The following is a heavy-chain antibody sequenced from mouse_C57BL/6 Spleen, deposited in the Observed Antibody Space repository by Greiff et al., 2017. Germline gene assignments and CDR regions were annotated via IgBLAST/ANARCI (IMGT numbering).Heavy chain of an antibody. CDR3: ARNPYGNYEYFDY. Sequence: VQLVESGPGLVQPSQSLSITCTVSGFSLTSYGVHWVRQSPGKGLEWLGVIWSGGSTDYNTAFISRLSISKDNSKSQVFFKMNSLQADDTAIYYCARNPYGNYEYFDYWGQGTTLTVSS. V-gene: IGHV2-2*01. CDR1: GFSLTSYG. CDR2: IWSGGST. D-gene: IGHD2-1*01. J-gene: IGHJ2*01.